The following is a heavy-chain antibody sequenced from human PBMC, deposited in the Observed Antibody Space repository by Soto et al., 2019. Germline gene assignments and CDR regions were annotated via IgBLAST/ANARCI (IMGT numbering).Heavy chain of an antibody. CDR1: GDSVSSNSAA. Sequence: SQTLSLTCAISGDSVSSNSAAWNWIRQSPSRGLEWLGRTYYRSKWYNDYAVSVKSRITINPDTSKNQFSLQLNSVTPEDTAVYYCARDLGQWLVRSNWFDPWGQGTLVTVS. D-gene: IGHD6-19*01. J-gene: IGHJ5*02. V-gene: IGHV6-1*01. CDR3: ARDLGQWLVRSNWFDP. CDR2: TYYRSKWYN.